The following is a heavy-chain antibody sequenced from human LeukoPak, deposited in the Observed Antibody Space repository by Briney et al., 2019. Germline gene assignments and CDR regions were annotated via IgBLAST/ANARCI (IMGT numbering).Heavy chain of an antibody. CDR2: IYYSGST. J-gene: IGHJ4*02. V-gene: IGHV4-59*12. CDR3: ARTPQGDNYFDY. D-gene: IGHD3-9*01. CDR1: GGSISSYY. Sequence: PSETLSLTCTVSGGSISSYYWSWIQQPPGKGLEWIGYIYYSGSTNYNPSLKSRVTMSVDTSNNQLSLMMTSVTAADTAVFYCARTPQGDNYFDYWGQGHLVTVSS.